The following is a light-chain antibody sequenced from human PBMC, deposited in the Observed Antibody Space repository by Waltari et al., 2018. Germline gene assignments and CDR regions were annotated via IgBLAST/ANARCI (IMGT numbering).Light chain of an antibody. V-gene: IGKV1-39*01. CDR1: QSISRY. CDR2: GAS. J-gene: IGKJ4*01. Sequence: DIQMTQSPSSLSASVGDSVTITCRASQSISRYLNWYQQKPGKAPKLLIYGASGLHGGAPFRFSGSGSGTDFTLTINSLQAEDVAVYYCQQYFTSPSLTFGGGTKVEI. CDR3: QQYFTSPSLT.